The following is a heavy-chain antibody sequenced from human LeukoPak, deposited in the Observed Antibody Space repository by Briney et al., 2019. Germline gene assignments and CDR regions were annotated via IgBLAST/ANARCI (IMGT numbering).Heavy chain of an antibody. Sequence: PGGSLRLSCTVSGFTVSSNSMSWVRQAPGKGLEWVSSISSSSSYIYYADSVKGRFTISRDNAKNSLYLQMNSLRAEDTAVYYCARDRVSGYSSDFDYWGQGTLVTVSS. CDR3: ARDRVSGYSSDFDY. CDR1: GFTVSSNS. D-gene: IGHD5-18*01. J-gene: IGHJ4*02. V-gene: IGHV3-21*01. CDR2: ISSSSSYI.